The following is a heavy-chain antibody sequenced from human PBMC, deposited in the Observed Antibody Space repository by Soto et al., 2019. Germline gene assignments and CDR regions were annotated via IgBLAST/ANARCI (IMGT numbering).Heavy chain of an antibody. CDR3: AGSSSTRYTYYLDY. CDR1: GFSFSTYA. CDR2: ISSNGGDT. Sequence: EVQLVESGGGLVQPGGSLRLSCAASGFSFSTYAMHWVRQAPGKGLEYVSAISSNGGDTYYANSVKGRFTISRDTSKNTLYLQMGSLRAEDMAVYYCAGSSSTRYTYYLDYWGQGTLVTVSS. D-gene: IGHD2-2*01. J-gene: IGHJ4*02. V-gene: IGHV3-64*01.